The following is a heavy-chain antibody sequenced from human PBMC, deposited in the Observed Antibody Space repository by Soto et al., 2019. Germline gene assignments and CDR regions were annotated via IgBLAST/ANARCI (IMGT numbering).Heavy chain of an antibody. CDR3: ARDGYSSSWQLYYFDY. CDR2: INAGNGNT. Sequence: GASLKVSCKASGYTFTSYAMHWVRQAPGQRLEWMGWINAGNGNTKYSQKFQGRVTITRDTSASTAYMELSSLRSEDTAVYYCARDGYSSSWQLYYFDYWGQGTLVTVSS. V-gene: IGHV1-3*01. D-gene: IGHD6-13*01. J-gene: IGHJ4*02. CDR1: GYTFTSYA.